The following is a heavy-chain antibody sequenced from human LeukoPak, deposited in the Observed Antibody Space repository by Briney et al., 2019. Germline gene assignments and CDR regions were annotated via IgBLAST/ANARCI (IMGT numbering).Heavy chain of an antibody. CDR1: GFTFSSYG. Sequence: PGGSLRLSCAASGFTFSSYGMHWVRQAPGKGLEWVAVIWYDGSNKYYADSVKGRFTISRDNSKNTLYLQMNSLRAEDTSVYYCAKDSPLSDIVVVVAATREARTREYNWFDPWGQGTLVTVSS. V-gene: IGHV3-33*06. J-gene: IGHJ5*02. CDR3: AKDSPLSDIVVVVAATREARTREYNWFDP. D-gene: IGHD2-15*01. CDR2: IWYDGSNK.